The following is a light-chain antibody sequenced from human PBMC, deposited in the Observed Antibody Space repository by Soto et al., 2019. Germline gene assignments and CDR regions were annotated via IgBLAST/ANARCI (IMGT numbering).Light chain of an antibody. J-gene: IGKJ5*01. Sequence: DIQMTQSPSSLSASVGETITITCRASQSISSSLNWFQHSPGQPPKLLLFAASNLHAGVPPRFSGSGSGTDFTLTISSLQPEDFATYYCQKSYSTPINFGQGKRREIK. CDR3: QKSYSTPIN. CDR2: AAS. CDR1: QSISSS. V-gene: IGKV1-39*01.